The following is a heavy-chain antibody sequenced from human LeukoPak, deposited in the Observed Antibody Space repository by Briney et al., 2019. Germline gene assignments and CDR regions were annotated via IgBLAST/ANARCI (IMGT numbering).Heavy chain of an antibody. CDR1: GYTFTSYG. V-gene: IGHV1-18*01. CDR2: ISAYNGNT. Sequence: GASVKVSCKASGYTFTSYGISWVRQAPGQGLEWMGWISAYNGNTNYAQKLQGRVTMTTDTSTSTAYMELRSLRSDDTAVYYCARENCRGSSGCLGDYWGQGTLVTVSS. J-gene: IGHJ4*02. CDR3: ARENCRGSSGCLGDY. D-gene: IGHD6-19*01.